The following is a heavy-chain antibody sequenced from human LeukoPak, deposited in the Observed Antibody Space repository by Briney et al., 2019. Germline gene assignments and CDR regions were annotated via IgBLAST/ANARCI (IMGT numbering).Heavy chain of an antibody. J-gene: IGHJ4*02. V-gene: IGHV4-38-2*01. Sequence: SETLSLTCAVSGYSISSGYYWGWIRPPPGKGLEWIGIIYHSGSTYYNPSLKSRVTISVDTPKNQFSLKLSSVTAADTAVYYCARTGLYGSGSSDYWGQGTLVTVSS. CDR1: GYSISSGYY. CDR2: IYHSGST. CDR3: ARTGLYGSGSSDY. D-gene: IGHD3-10*01.